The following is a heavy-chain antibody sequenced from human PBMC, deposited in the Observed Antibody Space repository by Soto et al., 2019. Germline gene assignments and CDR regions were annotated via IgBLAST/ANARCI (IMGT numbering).Heavy chain of an antibody. CDR3: ARGFTYYYDSSGGWYFDY. CDR1: GYTFASYA. Sequence: ASVKVSCKASGYTFASYAMNWVRQAPGQGLEWMGGIIPIFGTANYAQKFQGRVTITADESTSTAYMELSSLRSDDTAVYYCARGFTYYYDSSGGWYFDYWG. CDR2: IIPIFGTA. V-gene: IGHV1-69*13. D-gene: IGHD3-22*01. J-gene: IGHJ4*01.